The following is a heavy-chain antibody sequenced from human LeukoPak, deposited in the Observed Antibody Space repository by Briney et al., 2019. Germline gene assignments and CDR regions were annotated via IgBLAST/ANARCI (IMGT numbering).Heavy chain of an antibody. CDR3: AKSFGGATRYFDY. V-gene: IGHV3-30*18. Sequence: PGRSLRLSCAASGFTFSSYGMHWVRQAPGKGLEWVAVISYDGSNKYYADSVKGRFTISRDNSKNTLYLQMNSLRAEDTAVYYCAKSFGGATRYFDYWGQGTLVTVSS. CDR2: ISYDGSNK. D-gene: IGHD1-26*01. J-gene: IGHJ4*02. CDR1: GFTFSSYG.